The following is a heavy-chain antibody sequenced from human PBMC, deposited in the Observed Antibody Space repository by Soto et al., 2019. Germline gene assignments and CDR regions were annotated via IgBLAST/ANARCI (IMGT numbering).Heavy chain of an antibody. D-gene: IGHD6-13*01. J-gene: IGHJ6*02. CDR2: INPRSGGT. V-gene: IGHV1-2*02. Sequence: ASVKVSCKASGYTFTDYFMYWVRQAPGQGLEWMGWINPRSGGTNYAQKFQDRVTMARDTSINTAYMELSRLRSDDTAMYYCAKAQFGSSTWYYYGMDVWGQGTTVTVSS. CDR1: GYTFTDYF. CDR3: AKAQFGSSTWYYYGMDV.